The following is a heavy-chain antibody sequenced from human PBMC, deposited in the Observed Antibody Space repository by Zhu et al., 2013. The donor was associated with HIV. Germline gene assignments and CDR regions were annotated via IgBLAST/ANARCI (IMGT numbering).Heavy chain of an antibody. V-gene: IGHV1-46*01. Sequence: QVQLVQSGAEVKEPGASVRISCRASGYTFTNYFIHWLRQAPGQGLEWMGLINPSGGGTSYAQKFQGRVTMTRDTSTSIAYMELSSVTSEDTAVYYCARGQGITMVRGVIITLYGMDVWGQGP. CDR1: GYTFTNYF. CDR3: ARGQGITMVRGVIITLYGMDV. CDR2: INPSGGGT. D-gene: IGHD3-10*01. J-gene: IGHJ6*02.